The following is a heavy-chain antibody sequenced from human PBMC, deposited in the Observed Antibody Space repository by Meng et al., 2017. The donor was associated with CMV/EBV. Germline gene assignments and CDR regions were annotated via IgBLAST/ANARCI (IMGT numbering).Heavy chain of an antibody. CDR3: VRDGADDDYSNPNYYYYYGMDV. CDR1: GFTFSSYW. J-gene: IGHJ6*02. Sequence: GESLKISCAASGFTFSSYWVSWVRQAPGKGLEWVANIKQDGSAKYYVDSVKGRFTISRDNAKNSLYLQMNRLRAEDTAVYYCVRDGADDDYSNPNYYYYYGMDVWGQGTTVTVSS. CDR2: IKQDGSAK. D-gene: IGHD4-11*01. V-gene: IGHV3-7*01.